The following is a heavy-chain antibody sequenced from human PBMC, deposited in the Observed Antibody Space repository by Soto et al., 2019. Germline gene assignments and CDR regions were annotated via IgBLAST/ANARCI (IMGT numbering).Heavy chain of an antibody. CDR1: GGSISSYY. CDR3: ARVISYGYFDY. CDR2: IYFRGST. J-gene: IGHJ4*02. D-gene: IGHD1-26*01. Sequence: PSETLSLTCTVSGGSISSYYWSWIRQPPGKGLEWIGYIYFRGSTNYNPSLKSRVTISVDTSKNQFSLKLSSVTAADTAVYYCARVISYGYFDYWGQGTLVTVSS. V-gene: IGHV4-59*12.